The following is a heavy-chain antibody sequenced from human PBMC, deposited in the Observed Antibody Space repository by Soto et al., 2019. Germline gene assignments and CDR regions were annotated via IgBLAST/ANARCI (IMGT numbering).Heavy chain of an antibody. CDR2: ISASSSSI. CDR1: GFNFITFS. Sequence: DVQLVESGGGLVKPGGSLRLSCAASGFNFITFSMNWVRQAPGKGLEWVSSISASSSSIYYAESWKGRFTVSRDNAKNSLYLQMNSLTAEDTALYYCVRDAYNRDAFDIWGQGTTVTVSS. V-gene: IGHV3-21*01. CDR3: VRDAYNRDAFDI. D-gene: IGHD1-20*01. J-gene: IGHJ3*02.